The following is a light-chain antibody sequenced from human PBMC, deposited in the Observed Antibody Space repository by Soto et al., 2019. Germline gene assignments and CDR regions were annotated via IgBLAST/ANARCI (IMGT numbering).Light chain of an antibody. V-gene: IGKV3-11*01. CDR3: QQRFSWPPT. Sequence: EIGLTQSPATLSLSPGERATLSCRASQSVSRYLAWYQQKPGQAPRLLIHDTSTRATGVPDTFSGSGSGTEFTLSISSLEPEDSAMYYCQQRFSWPPTFGGGTNVEIK. CDR1: QSVSRY. J-gene: IGKJ4*01. CDR2: DTS.